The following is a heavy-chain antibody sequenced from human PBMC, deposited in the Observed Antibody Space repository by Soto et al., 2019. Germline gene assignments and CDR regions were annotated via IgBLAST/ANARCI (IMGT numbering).Heavy chain of an antibody. V-gene: IGHV4-31*03. CDR3: ARGGGSTPVAY. J-gene: IGHJ4*02. CDR1: GGSITSSGYY. CDR2: TSNSGST. Sequence: QVQLQESGPGLVKPSQTLSLTCTVSGGSITSSGYYWSWIRQHPGEGLEWIGFTSNSGSTSYNPSLNSRVTIAVHTSSNHCSLNLQSVPAADTAVYYGARGGGSTPVAYWGQGPLVTVSP. D-gene: IGHD2-2*01.